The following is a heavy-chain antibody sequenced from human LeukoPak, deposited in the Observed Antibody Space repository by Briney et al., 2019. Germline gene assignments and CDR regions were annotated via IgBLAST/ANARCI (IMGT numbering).Heavy chain of an antibody. V-gene: IGHV3-33*08. D-gene: IGHD2-2*01. CDR2: IWYDGSNK. J-gene: IGHJ4*02. CDR1: GFTFSSYG. CDR3: ARDPTGNPAASSIDY. Sequence: GGSLRLSCAASGFTFSSYGMHWVRQAPGKGLEWVAVIWYDGSNKYYADSVKGRFTISRDNSKNTLYLQMNSPRAEDTAVYYCARDPTGNPAASSIDYWGQGTLVTVSS.